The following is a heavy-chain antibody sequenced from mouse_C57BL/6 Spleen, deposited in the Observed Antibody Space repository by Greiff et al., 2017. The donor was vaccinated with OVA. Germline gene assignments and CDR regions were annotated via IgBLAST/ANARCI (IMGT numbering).Heavy chain of an antibody. D-gene: IGHD2-3*01. CDR1: GYSITSGYY. CDR3: LYDGYSFAY. V-gene: IGHV3-6*01. CDR2: ISYDGSN. Sequence: EVKLVESGPGLAKPSRSLSLTCSVTGYSITSGYYWNWIRQFPGNKLEWMGYISYDGSNNYNPSLKNRISITRDTAKNQFFLKLNSVTTEDTATYYCLYDGYSFAYWGQGTLVTVSA. J-gene: IGHJ3*01.